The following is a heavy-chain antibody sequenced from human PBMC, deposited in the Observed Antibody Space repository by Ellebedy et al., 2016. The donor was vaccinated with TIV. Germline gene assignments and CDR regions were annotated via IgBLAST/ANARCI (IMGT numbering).Heavy chain of an antibody. CDR2: LWFDGSKE. D-gene: IGHD2-2*01. V-gene: IGHV3-33*01. J-gene: IGHJ4*02. CDR3: ARPSYQLLSYYFDS. CDR1: GFTFGRYG. Sequence: GESLKISCAASGFTFGRYGMHWVRPAPGKALEWVAVLWFDGSKEFYADSVKGRFTISRDDSKNEVFLQMSSLRAEDTAVYYCARPSYQLLSYYFDSWGQGTLVTVSS.